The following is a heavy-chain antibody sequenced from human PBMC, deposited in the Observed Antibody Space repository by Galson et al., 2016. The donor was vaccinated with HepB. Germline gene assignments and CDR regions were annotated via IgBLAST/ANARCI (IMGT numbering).Heavy chain of an antibody. CDR3: ARHSRYFGGDV. V-gene: IGHV5-51*01. CDR2: IYPDDSDT. J-gene: IGHJ6*02. D-gene: IGHD3-9*01. Sequence: QSGAEVTEPGESLKISCKGSGYSFTKYRIGWVRQMPGKGLEWMGIIYPDDSDTRYSPSFQGQVTISADKSINTAYLQWSRLKASDTAIYYCARHSRYFGGDVWGQGTTVTVSS. CDR1: GYSFTKYR.